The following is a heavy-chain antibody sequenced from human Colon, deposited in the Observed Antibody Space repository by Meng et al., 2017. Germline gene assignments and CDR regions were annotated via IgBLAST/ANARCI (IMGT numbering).Heavy chain of an antibody. CDR3: AKDSMTTIAGHYFDY. CDR2: ISYDGSNK. Sequence: QVQLIESGGGVVQPGGSLRLSCAASGFPFNLYAMHWVRQAPGKGLEWVAVISYDGSNKYYADSVKGRFTISRDNSKKMLYLQMNSLRAEDTAVYYCAKDSMTTIAGHYFDYWGQGTLVTVS. D-gene: IGHD5-24*01. J-gene: IGHJ4*02. CDR1: GFPFNLYA. V-gene: IGHV3-30*07.